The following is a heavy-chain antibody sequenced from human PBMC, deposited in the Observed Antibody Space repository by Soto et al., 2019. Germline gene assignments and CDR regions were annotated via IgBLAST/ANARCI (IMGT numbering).Heavy chain of an antibody. CDR1: GYTFSDFD. J-gene: IGHJ6*02. Sequence: QAHLEQSGAELKRPGASVKVSCKASGYTFSDFDINWLRQASGQGPEWMGWMNAKSGDTFFPQMFQGKFNMSWDTSLSTAYMEVGSLTSDDTAIYYCARGNPFNYAGFDVWGQGTTVAVSS. V-gene: IGHV1-8*01. D-gene: IGHD3-16*01. CDR2: MNAKSGDT. CDR3: ARGNPFNYAGFDV.